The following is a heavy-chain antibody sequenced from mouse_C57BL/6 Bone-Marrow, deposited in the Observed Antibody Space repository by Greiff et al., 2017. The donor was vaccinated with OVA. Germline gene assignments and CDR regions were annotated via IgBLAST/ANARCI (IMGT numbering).Heavy chain of an antibody. D-gene: IGHD1-1*02. CDR1: GYTFTSYG. Sequence: QVQLQPSGAELARPGASVKLSCKASGYTFTSYGISWVKQRTGQGLEWIGEIYPRSGNTYYNEKFKGKATLTADKSSSTAYMELRSLTSEDSAVYFCARKGGNYFDYWGQGTTLTVSS. J-gene: IGHJ2*01. CDR2: IYPRSGNT. CDR3: ARKGGNYFDY. V-gene: IGHV1-81*01.